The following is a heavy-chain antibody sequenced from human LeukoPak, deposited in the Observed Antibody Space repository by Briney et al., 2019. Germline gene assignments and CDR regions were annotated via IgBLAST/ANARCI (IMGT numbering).Heavy chain of an antibody. Sequence: PSETLSLTCTVSGGSISSGDYYWSWIRQPPGKGLEWMGYIYYSGYTYNNPSLKSRVSVSIDTSKNQFSLNLSSATAADTAVYYCARAGGSGSYYRYYFDYWGQGTLVTVSS. CDR1: GGSISSGDYY. V-gene: IGHV4-30-4*01. CDR2: IYYSGYT. CDR3: ARAGGSGSYYRYYFDY. J-gene: IGHJ4*02. D-gene: IGHD3-10*01.